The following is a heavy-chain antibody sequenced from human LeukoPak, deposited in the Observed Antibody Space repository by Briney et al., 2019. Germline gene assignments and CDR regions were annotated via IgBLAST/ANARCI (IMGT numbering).Heavy chain of an antibody. CDR1: GVSISRSNW. CDR2: IYHSGST. J-gene: IGHJ4*02. D-gene: IGHD4-23*01. Sequence: KPSETLSLTCAVSGVSISRSNWWSWVRQPPGKGLEWIGEIYHSGSTNYNSSLESRLTISLDKSKNQLSLMLSPVTAADTAVYYCARGRYGGYFDCWGQGTLVTVSS. V-gene: IGHV4-4*02. CDR3: ARGRYGGYFDC.